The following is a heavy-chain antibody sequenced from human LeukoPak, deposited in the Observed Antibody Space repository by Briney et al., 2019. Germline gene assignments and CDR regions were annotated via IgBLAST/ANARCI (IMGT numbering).Heavy chain of an antibody. D-gene: IGHD3-22*01. J-gene: IGHJ4*02. CDR1: GFTFNNYG. CDR3: ARGQEYYYDSSAYSKFDY. CDR2: IWNDGSNK. V-gene: IGHV3-33*01. Sequence: PGGSLRLSCAASGFTFNNYGMHWVRQAPGKGLEWVAAIWNDGSNKYYADSVKGRFTISRDNSKNTLYLQMNSLRAEDTALYYCARGQEYYYDSSAYSKFDYWGQGTLVTVSS.